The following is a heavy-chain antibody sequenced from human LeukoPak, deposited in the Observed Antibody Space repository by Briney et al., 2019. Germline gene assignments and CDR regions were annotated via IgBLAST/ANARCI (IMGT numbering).Heavy chain of an antibody. CDR1: GFTFSSYS. D-gene: IGHD3-3*01. CDR3: ARGPPRITIFGVVPSYYYMDV. J-gene: IGHJ6*03. CDR2: ISSSSSYI. Sequence: PGGSLRLSCAASGFTFSSYSMNWVRQAPGKGLEWVSSISSSSSYIYYADSVKGRFTISRDNAKNSLYLQMNSLRAEDTAVYYCARGPPRITIFGVVPSYYYMDVWGKGTTVTVSS. V-gene: IGHV3-21*01.